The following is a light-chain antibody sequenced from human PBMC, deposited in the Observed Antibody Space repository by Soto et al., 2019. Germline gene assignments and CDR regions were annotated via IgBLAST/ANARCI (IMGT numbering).Light chain of an antibody. CDR1: QSVLYSSNTKNY. Sequence: DIVLTQSPDSLAVSLGERATINCKSSQSVLYSSNTKNYLAWYQQKPGQPPKLLISWASTREFGVPDRFSGSGSGTDFTLTISSLHAEDVAVYYCQQYYASPPRTFGQGTKVEIK. V-gene: IGKV4-1*01. CDR2: WAS. CDR3: QQYYASPPRT. J-gene: IGKJ1*01.